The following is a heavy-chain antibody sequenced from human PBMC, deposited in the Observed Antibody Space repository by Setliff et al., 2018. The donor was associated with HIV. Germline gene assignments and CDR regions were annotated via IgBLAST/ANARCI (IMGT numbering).Heavy chain of an antibody. D-gene: IGHD2-21*02. J-gene: IGHJ5*02. CDR2: IDPSDSYT. CDR1: GYSFTSYW. CDR3: AMSTEHNWFDP. V-gene: IGHV5-10-1*01. Sequence: GESLKISCKGAGYSFTSYWISWVRQMPGKGLEWMGRIDPSDSYTNYSPSFQGHVTISADKSISTAYLQWSSLKASDTAMYYCAMSTEHNWFDPWGQGTLVTVSS.